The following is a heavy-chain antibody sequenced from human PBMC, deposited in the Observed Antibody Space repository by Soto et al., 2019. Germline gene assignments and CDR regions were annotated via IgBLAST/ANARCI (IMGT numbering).Heavy chain of an antibody. Sequence: GGTLRLSCAASGCTFSSGGMHWIRQPPGKGLEWVAVISYDGSNKYCADSVKGRFTISRDNSKKTVFLQMNSLKAEDRALYYCVKDHLLYHSRPGGASHIWGQGTMVTVSS. D-gene: IGHD2-15*01. CDR1: GCTFSSGG. CDR3: VKDHLLYHSRPGGASHI. CDR2: ISYDGSNK. J-gene: IGHJ3*02. V-gene: IGHV3-30*18.